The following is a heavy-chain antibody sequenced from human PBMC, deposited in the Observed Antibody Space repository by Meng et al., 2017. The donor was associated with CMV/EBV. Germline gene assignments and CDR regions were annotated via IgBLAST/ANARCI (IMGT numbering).Heavy chain of an antibody. J-gene: IGHJ4*02. V-gene: IGHV2-5*01. D-gene: IGHD3-10*01. CDR3: ARTTMVRGVIIPYYFDY. CDR2: IYWNDDK. Sequence: LSPSGVGVGWFRQPPGKALEWLALIYWNDDKRYSPSLKSRLTITKDTSKNQVVLTMTNMDPVDTATYYCARTTMVRGVIIPYYFDYWGQGTLVTVSS. CDR1: LSPSGVG.